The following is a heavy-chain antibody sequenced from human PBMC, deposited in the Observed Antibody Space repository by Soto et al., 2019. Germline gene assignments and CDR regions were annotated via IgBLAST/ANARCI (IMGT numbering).Heavy chain of an antibody. CDR1: GGSVCSGSYY. V-gene: IGHV4-61*01. J-gene: IGHJ6*02. Sequence: SETLSLTCTVSGGSVCSGSYYWSWIRQPPGKGLEWIGYIYYSGSTNYNPSLESRVTISVDTSKNQFSLKLSSVTAADTAVYYCASGYSSSSYYYYGMDVWGQGTTVTASS. D-gene: IGHD6-6*01. CDR3: ASGYSSSSYYYYGMDV. CDR2: IYYSGST.